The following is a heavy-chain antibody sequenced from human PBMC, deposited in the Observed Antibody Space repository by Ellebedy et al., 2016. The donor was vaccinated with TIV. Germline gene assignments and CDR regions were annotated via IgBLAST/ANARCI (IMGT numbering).Heavy chain of an antibody. CDR1: GFSFSSYW. CDR2: INQDGSGK. V-gene: IGHV3-7*03. J-gene: IGHJ4*02. CDR3: AKDPRDIAVVPGAMRFSF. Sequence: GESLKISXAASGFSFSSYWMTWVRQAPGKGLEWVANINQDGSGKYYVDSVKGRFTISRDNSKNTLFLQMNSLRAEDTAIYYCAKDPRDIAVVPGAMRFSFWGQGTLVTVSS. D-gene: IGHD2-2*01.